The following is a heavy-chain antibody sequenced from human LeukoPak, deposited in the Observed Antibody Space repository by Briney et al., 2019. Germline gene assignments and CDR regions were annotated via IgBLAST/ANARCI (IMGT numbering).Heavy chain of an antibody. CDR1: GGSFSGYY. D-gene: IGHD3-22*01. J-gene: IGHJ4*02. V-gene: IGHV4-34*01. CDR3: ARKGPSPTMIVVVDHPYFDY. CDR2: INHSGST. Sequence: SETLSLTCAVYGGSFSGYYWGLIRQPPGKGLEWIGEINHSGSTNYNPSLKSRVTISVDTSKNQFSLKLSSVTAADTAVYYCARKGPSPTMIVVVDHPYFDYWGQGTLVTVSS.